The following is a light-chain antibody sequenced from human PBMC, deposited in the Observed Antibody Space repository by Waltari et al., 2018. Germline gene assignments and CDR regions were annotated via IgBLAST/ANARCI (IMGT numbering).Light chain of an antibody. CDR3: CSYAGSYTHVV. J-gene: IGLJ2*01. CDR1: SSDVGGYDY. Sequence: QSALTQPRSVSGSPGQSVTLSCTGTSSDVGGYDYVALYQHHPGKAPKLMICDVTNPPSGVPDRFSGSKSGNTASLTISGLQAEDEADYYCCSYAGSYTHVVFGGGTKLTVL. CDR2: DVT. V-gene: IGLV2-11*01.